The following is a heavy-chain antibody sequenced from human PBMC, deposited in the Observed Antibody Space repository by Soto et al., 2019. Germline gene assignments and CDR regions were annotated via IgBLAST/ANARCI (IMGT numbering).Heavy chain of an antibody. D-gene: IGHD5-18*01. CDR3: ARHAAARRADVVAFQV. CDR1: GGSISRSPYS. V-gene: IGHV4-39*01. J-gene: IGHJ3*01. Sequence: QLHLQESGPGLVKPSETLFLSCIVSGGSISRSPYSWAWLRQPPGQGLEWIGTIFYSGNIYYSASLQSRVSISVDTSKEQFSLKVRSVTAADTAVYYCARHAAARRADVVAFQVWGQGTPVTVSS. CDR2: IFYSGNI.